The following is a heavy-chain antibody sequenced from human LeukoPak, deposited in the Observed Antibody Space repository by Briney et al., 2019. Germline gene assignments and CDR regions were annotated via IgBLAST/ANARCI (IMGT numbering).Heavy chain of an antibody. Sequence: SETLSLTCTVSGGSISSGGYYWSWIRQPPGKGLEWIGYIYHSGSTYYNPSLRSRVTISVDRSKNQFSLKLSSVTAADTAVYYCARQGYCSSTSCYSVYYMDVWGKGTTVTVSS. CDR2: IYHSGST. J-gene: IGHJ6*03. CDR3: ARQGYCSSTSCYSVYYMDV. D-gene: IGHD2-2*01. V-gene: IGHV4-30-2*01. CDR1: GGSISSGGYY.